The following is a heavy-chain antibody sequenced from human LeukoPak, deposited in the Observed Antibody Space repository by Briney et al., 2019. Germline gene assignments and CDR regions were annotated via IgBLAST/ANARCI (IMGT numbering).Heavy chain of an antibody. CDR1: GGTFSSYA. Sequence: GSSVKVSCKASGGTFSSYAISWVRQAPGQGLEWMGGIIPIFGTANYAQKFQGRVTITADESTSTAYMELSSLRSEDTAVYYCARFNGSSSAVGYYYYYMDVWGKGTTVTVSS. J-gene: IGHJ6*03. D-gene: IGHD6-6*01. CDR3: ARFNGSSSAVGYYYYYMDV. CDR2: IIPIFGTA. V-gene: IGHV1-69*01.